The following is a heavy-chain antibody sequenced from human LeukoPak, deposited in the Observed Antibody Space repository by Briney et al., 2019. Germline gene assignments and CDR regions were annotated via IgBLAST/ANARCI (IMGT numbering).Heavy chain of an antibody. D-gene: IGHD5-24*01. Sequence: GGSLRLSCAASGFTFSSYGMHWVRQAPGKGLEWVAFIRYDGSNKYYADSVKGRFTISRDNSKNTLYLQMNSLRAEDTAVYYCARYRTGGDGYPNEFLHWGQGTLVTVSS. CDR2: IRYDGSNK. CDR1: GFTFSSYG. J-gene: IGHJ4*02. CDR3: ARYRTGGDGYPNEFLH. V-gene: IGHV3-30*02.